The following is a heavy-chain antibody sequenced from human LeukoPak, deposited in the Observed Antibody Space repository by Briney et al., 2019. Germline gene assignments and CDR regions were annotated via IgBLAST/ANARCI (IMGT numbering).Heavy chain of an antibody. CDR3: ARGDSSGYFPYY. J-gene: IGHJ4*02. CDR1: GGSISSSSYY. CDR2: IYYSGST. Sequence: SETLSLTCTVSGGSISSSSYYWGWIRQRPGKALEWIGSIYYSGSTYYTPSLKSRVTISVDTSKNQFSLKLSSVTAADTAVYYCARGDSSGYFPYYWGQGTLVTVSS. D-gene: IGHD3-22*01. V-gene: IGHV4-39*01.